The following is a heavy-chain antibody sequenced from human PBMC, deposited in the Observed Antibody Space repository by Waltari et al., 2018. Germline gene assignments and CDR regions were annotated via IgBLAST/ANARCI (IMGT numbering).Heavy chain of an antibody. D-gene: IGHD1-20*01. Sequence: EVQLLESGGGLVQPGGSLRLPCAASGFTFSSYARSWVRQAPGKGLEWVSVIYSGGSTYYADSVKGRFTISRDNSKNTLYLQMNSLRAEDTAVYYCAKDNSNGDYWGQGTLVTVSS. CDR2: IYSGGST. CDR3: AKDNSNGDY. V-gene: IGHV3-23*03. CDR1: GFTFSSYA. J-gene: IGHJ4*02.